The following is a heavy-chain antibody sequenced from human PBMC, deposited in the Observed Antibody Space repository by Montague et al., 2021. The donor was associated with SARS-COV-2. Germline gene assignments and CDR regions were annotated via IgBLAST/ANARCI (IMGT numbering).Heavy chain of an antibody. CDR2: TYYRSKWYN. CDR3: ARVGRQQLVRLSGMDV. D-gene: IGHD6-13*01. J-gene: IGHJ6*02. V-gene: IGHV6-1*01. CDR1: GDSVSGNSAA. Sequence: CAISGDSVSGNSAAWNWIRQSPSRGLEWLGRTYYRSKWYNDYALXVKSRITINPDTSKNQFSLQLNSVTPEDTAVYYCARVGRQQLVRLSGMDVWGQGTTVTVSS.